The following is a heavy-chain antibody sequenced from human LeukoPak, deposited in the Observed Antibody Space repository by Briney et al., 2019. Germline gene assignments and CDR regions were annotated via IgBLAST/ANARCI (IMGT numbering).Heavy chain of an antibody. J-gene: IGHJ3*02. CDR3: TRLGAYSPPSAGGNAFDI. CDR2: ISAYNGNT. D-gene: IGHD6-13*01. CDR1: GYTFTSYG. V-gene: IGHV1-18*01. Sequence: ASVKVSCKASGYTFTSYGISWVRQAPGQGLEWMGWISAYNGNTNYAQKVQGRVTMTTDTSTSTAYMELRSLRSDDTAMYFRTRLGAYSPPSAGGNAFDIWGQGTMVTVSS.